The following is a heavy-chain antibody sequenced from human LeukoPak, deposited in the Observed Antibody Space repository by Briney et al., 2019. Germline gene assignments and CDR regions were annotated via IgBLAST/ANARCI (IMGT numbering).Heavy chain of an antibody. CDR1: GYTFTFYC. CDR3: ARSIAVAPFDY. V-gene: IGHV1-2*02. D-gene: IGHD6-19*01. Sequence: AAVKVSCKASGYTFTFYCIHWVRQAHGQGLGWMGWINPNSGATNYAQKFQGRVTMTRDTSIIKAYMELSRLTSDDTAVYYCARSIAVAPFDYWGQGTLVTVSS. CDR2: INPNSGAT. J-gene: IGHJ4*02.